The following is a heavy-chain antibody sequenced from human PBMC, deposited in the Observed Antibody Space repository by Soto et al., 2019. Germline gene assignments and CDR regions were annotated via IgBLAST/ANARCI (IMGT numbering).Heavy chain of an antibody. J-gene: IGHJ4*02. D-gene: IGHD6-13*01. CDR1: GFTFRSYS. V-gene: IGHV3-21*01. CDR3: ARKKIGYSSSWYSPFDY. Sequence: EVQLVESGGGLVKPGGSLRLSFEASGFTFRSYSMNWVPQPPGKGREWASSISSSSSYIYYADSVKGRFTISRDNAKNSLYLQMNSLRAEDTAVYYCARKKIGYSSSWYSPFDYWGQGTLVTVSS. CDR2: ISSSSSYI.